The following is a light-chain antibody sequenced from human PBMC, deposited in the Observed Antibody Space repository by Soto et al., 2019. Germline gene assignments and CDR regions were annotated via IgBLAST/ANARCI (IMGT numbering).Light chain of an antibody. V-gene: IGKV3-15*01. Sequence: EIVMTQSPATLSVSPGEGATLSCRANQRVSSHLAWYQHKPGQAPRLLIHAASTRAPGVPVRFSGSGSGTEFTLTISSLQSEDFAVYYCQQYNRWPFPFGQGTKLGIK. CDR3: QQYNRWPFP. J-gene: IGKJ2*01. CDR1: QRVSSH. CDR2: AAS.